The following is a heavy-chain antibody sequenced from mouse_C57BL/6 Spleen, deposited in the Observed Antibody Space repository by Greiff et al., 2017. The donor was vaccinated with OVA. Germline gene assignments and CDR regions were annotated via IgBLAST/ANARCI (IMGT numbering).Heavy chain of an antibody. CDR2: IYPGGGST. D-gene: IGHD2-3*01. J-gene: IGHJ3*01. CDR3: AREGYDGYTRFAY. Sequence: VQLQQSGAELVRPGTSVKMSCKASGYTFTNYWIGWAKQRPGHGLEWIGDIYPGGGSTNYNEKFKGKATLTADKSSSTAYMQFSSLTSEDSAIYCCAREGYDGYTRFAYWGQGTLVTVSA. V-gene: IGHV1-63*01. CDR1: GYTFTNYW.